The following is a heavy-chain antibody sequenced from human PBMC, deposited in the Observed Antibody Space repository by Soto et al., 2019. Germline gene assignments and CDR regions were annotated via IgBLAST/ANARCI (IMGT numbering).Heavy chain of an antibody. CDR1: GGSISSGGYY. CDR2: IYYSGST. Sequence: QVQLQESGPGLVKPSQTLSLTCTVSGGSISSGGYYWSWIRQHPGKGLEWIGYIYYSGSTYYNPSRKSRVTLSIDTSKNHFSLKLSSVTAADTAVDYRARGPGGMDFLGFVYHWGQGTLVTVSS. D-gene: IGHD3-16*01. CDR3: ARGPGGMDFLGFVYH. V-gene: IGHV4-31*03. J-gene: IGHJ5*02.